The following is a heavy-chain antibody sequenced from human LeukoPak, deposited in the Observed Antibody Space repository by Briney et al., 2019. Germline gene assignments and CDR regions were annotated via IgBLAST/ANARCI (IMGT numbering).Heavy chain of an antibody. J-gene: IGHJ4*02. CDR3: VKDKRGLLRWYFDY. D-gene: IGHD1-26*01. Sequence: GGSLRLSCAASGFTFDDYAMHWVRHAPGGSLVGVSGIIWNSGSIGYADSVKGRFTISRDNAKNSLYLQMTSLRAEDTALYYCVKDKRGLLRWYFDYWGQGTLVTVSS. CDR1: GFTFDDYA. CDR2: IIWNSGSI. V-gene: IGHV3-9*01.